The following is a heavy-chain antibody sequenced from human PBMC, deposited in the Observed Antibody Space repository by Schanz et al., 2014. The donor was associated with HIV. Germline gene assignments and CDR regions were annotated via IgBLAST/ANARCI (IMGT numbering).Heavy chain of an antibody. Sequence: EVQLLESGGGLEQPGGSLRLSCAASGFNFNNYAMTWVRQAPGKGLEWVSSISESGGRTYYAYSVNGRFTISRDNSKNTLYLQMTTLRIDDTAVYYCAKPEYDSRGNSQSHFDYWGQGTLVTVSS. V-gene: IGHV3-23*01. CDR2: ISESGGRT. CDR3: AKPEYDSRGNSQSHFDY. CDR1: GFNFNNYA. D-gene: IGHD3-22*01. J-gene: IGHJ4*02.